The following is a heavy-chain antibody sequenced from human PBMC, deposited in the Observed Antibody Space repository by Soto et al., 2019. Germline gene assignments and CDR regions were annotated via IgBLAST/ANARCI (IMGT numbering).Heavy chain of an antibody. J-gene: IGHJ6*03. CDR3: ARAYYDFWSGYHMDV. D-gene: IGHD3-3*01. Sequence: ASVKVSCKASGYTFTSYAMHWVRQAPGQRLEWMGWINAGNGNTKYSQKFQGRVTITRDTSASTAYMELSSLRSEDTAVYYCARAYYDFWSGYHMDVWGKGTTVTVSS. CDR1: GYTFTSYA. V-gene: IGHV1-3*01. CDR2: INAGNGNT.